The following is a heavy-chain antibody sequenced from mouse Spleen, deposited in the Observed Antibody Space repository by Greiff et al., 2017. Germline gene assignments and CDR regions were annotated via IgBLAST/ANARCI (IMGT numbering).Heavy chain of an antibody. J-gene: IGHJ4*01. Sequence: EVKLMESGEGLVKPGGSLKLSCAASGFTFGSYAMSWVRQTPEKRLEWVAYISSGGDYIYYADTVKGRFTISRDNARNTLYLQMSSLKSEDTAMYYCTRDPGTGKGYAMDYWGQGTSVTVSS. D-gene: IGHD4-1*01. CDR2: ISSGGDYI. CDR3: TRDPGTGKGYAMDY. CDR1: GFTFGSYA. V-gene: IGHV5-9-1*02.